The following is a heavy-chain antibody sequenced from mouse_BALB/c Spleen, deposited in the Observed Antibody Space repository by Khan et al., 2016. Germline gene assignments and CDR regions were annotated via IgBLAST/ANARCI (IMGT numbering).Heavy chain of an antibody. J-gene: IGHJ3*01. CDR3: VRDGYYEGFPY. Sequence: VQLQQSGAELLKPGASVKLSCTASGCNIKDTFMHWVKQRPDQGLEWIGRIDPANGNDEYDPKFQGKATITADTSFNTAYLQLSSLTSEDTAVYYCVRDGYYEGFPYWGQGTLVTVSA. CDR2: IDPANGND. V-gene: IGHV14-3*02. CDR1: GCNIKDTF. D-gene: IGHD2-3*01.